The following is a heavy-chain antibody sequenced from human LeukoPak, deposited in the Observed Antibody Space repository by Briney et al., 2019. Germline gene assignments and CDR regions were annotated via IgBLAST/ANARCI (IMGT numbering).Heavy chain of an antibody. J-gene: IGHJ5*02. D-gene: IGHD1-26*01. Sequence: PSETLSLTCTVSGDSLSSSYWSWVRQPAGKGLEWIGRIYTSGYTNYNPSLKGRVTMSVDTSKNQFSLKLTSVTAADTAVYYCAGSGSYGKWFDPWGQGTLVTVSS. V-gene: IGHV4-4*07. CDR3: AGSGSYGKWFDP. CDR1: GDSLSSSY. CDR2: IYTSGYT.